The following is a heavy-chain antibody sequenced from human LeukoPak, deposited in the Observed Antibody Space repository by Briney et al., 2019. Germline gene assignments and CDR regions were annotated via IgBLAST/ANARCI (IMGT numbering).Heavy chain of an antibody. Sequence: GGSLRLSCAASGFTFSNYWISWVRQAPGKGQEWVANINQDGSENNFVDSVRGRFTISRDNAKNSLYLQMNSLRAEDTAVYYCARDRGFLSFDYWGQGTQVTVSS. J-gene: IGHJ4*02. CDR1: GFTFSNYW. V-gene: IGHV3-7*01. D-gene: IGHD2/OR15-2a*01. CDR2: INQDGSEN. CDR3: ARDRGFLSFDY.